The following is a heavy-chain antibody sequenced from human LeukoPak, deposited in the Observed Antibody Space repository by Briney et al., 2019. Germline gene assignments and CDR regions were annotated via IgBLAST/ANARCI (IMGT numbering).Heavy chain of an antibody. V-gene: IGHV3-11*06. Sequence: GESLLISCKGSGYSSTSCWIGWVRQMPGKGLEWISYISSSSSYTNYADSVKGRFTISRDNAKNSLYLQMNSLRAEDTAVYYCARYVVRLLLVDYWGHGTLVTVSS. CDR1: GYSSTSCW. J-gene: IGHJ4*03. D-gene: IGHD6-25*01. CDR3: ARYVVRLLLVDY. CDR2: ISSSSSYT.